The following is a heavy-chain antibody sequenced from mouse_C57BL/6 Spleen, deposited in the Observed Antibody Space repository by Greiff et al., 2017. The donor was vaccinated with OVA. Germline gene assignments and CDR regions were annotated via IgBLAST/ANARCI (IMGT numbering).Heavy chain of an antibody. V-gene: IGHV1-64*01. CDR1: GYTFTSYW. CDR3: ARPYYGSSYIFDY. Sequence: QVQLKQPGAELVKPGASVKLSCKASGYTFTSYWMHWVKQRPGQGLEWIGMIHPNSGSTNYNEKFKSKATLTVDKSSSTAYMQLSSLTSEDSAVYYCARPYYGSSYIFDYWGQGTTLTVSS. CDR2: IHPNSGST. D-gene: IGHD1-1*01. J-gene: IGHJ2*01.